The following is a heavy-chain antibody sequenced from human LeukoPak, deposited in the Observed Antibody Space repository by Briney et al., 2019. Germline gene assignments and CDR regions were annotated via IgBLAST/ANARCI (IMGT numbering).Heavy chain of an antibody. J-gene: IGHJ3*02. CDR2: ISAYNGNT. Sequence: ASVKVSCKASGYTFTSYGISWVRQAPGQGLEWMGWISAYNGNTNYAQKLQGRVTMTTDTSTSTAYMELRSLRSGDTAVYYCARVNLAYCGGDCFDAFDIWGQGTMVTVSS. CDR1: GYTFTSYG. V-gene: IGHV1-18*01. CDR3: ARVNLAYCGGDCFDAFDI. D-gene: IGHD2-21*02.